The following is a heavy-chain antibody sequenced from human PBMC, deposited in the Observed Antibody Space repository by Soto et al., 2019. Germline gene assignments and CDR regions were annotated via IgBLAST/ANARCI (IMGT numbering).Heavy chain of an antibody. CDR3: AKSLVFVDHAYMAV. J-gene: IGHJ6*03. V-gene: IGHV1-8*01. D-gene: IGHD2-21*01. CDR2: MNPNSGNT. CDR1: GYTFTSYD. Sequence: ASVKVSCKASGYTFTSYDTNWVRQATGQGLEWMGWMNPNSGNTGYAQKFQDRVTMTTNTSISTAYMELRSLRSEDTAVYYCAKSLVFVDHAYMAVWGKGTTVTVSS.